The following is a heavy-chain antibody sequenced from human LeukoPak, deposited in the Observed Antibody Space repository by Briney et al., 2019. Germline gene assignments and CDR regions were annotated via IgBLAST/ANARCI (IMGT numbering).Heavy chain of an antibody. CDR3: VREATWFAP. CDR2: INPNSGGT. Sequence: ASVKVSCKASGYTFTGYYIHWARQAPGQGLEWMGWINPNSGGTNYAQKFQGRVTMTRDTSISTAYMELSRLRSDDTAVYYCVREATWFAPWGQGTLVTVSS. D-gene: IGHD1-26*01. V-gene: IGHV1-2*02. J-gene: IGHJ5*02. CDR1: GYTFTGYY.